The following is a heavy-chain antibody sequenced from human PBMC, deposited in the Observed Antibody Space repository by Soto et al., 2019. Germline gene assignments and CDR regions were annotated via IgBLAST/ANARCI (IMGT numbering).Heavy chain of an antibody. J-gene: IGHJ4*02. D-gene: IGHD5-18*01. CDR3: ARGNIQLWSWDY. Sequence: GGSLRLSCAASGFTVSSNYMSWVRQAPGKGLEWVSVIYSGGSTYYADSVKGRFTISRGNSKNTLYLQMNSLRAEDTAVYYCARGNIQLWSWDYWGQGTLVTVSS. CDR2: IYSGGST. V-gene: IGHV3-53*01. CDR1: GFTVSSNY.